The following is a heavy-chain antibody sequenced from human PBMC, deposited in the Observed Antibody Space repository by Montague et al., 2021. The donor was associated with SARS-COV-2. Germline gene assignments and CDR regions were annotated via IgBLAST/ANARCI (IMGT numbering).Heavy chain of an antibody. CDR1: GGSISSSSYY. CDR2: IYYSGST. D-gene: IGHD6-19*01. V-gene: IGHV4-39*01. Sequence: SETLSLTCTVSGGSISSSSYYWGWIRQPPGKGLEWIGSIYYSGSTYYNPSLKSRVTISVDTSKNQFSLKLSSVTAAGTAVYYCARLFYSSGRSENDAFDIWGQGTMVTVSS. J-gene: IGHJ3*02. CDR3: ARLFYSSGRSENDAFDI.